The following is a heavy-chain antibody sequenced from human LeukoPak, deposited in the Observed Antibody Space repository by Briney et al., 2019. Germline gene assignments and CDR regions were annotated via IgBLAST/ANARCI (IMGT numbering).Heavy chain of an antibody. V-gene: IGHV1-2*02. CDR1: GYTFTGYY. D-gene: IGHD2-2*02. CDR2: INPNSGGT. J-gene: IGHJ4*02. Sequence: ASVKVSCKASGYTFTGYYMHWVRQAPGQGLEWMGWINPNSGGTNYAQKFQGRVTMTRDTSISTAYMELSRLRSDDTAVYYCARGPGPIHQYYFDYWGQGTLVTVSS. CDR3: ARGPGPIHQYYFDY.